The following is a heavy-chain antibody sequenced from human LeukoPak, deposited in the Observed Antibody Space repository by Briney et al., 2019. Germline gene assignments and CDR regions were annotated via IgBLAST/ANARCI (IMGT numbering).Heavy chain of an antibody. V-gene: IGHV4-4*07. CDR2: IYTSGST. D-gene: IGHD6-13*01. Sequence: ASETLSLTCTVSGGSVSSYYWSWIRQPAGKGLEWIGRIYTSGSTNYNPSLKSRVTMSVDTSKNQFSLKLSSVTAADTAVYYCASTIAAAGLFDYWGQGTLVTVSS. J-gene: IGHJ4*02. CDR1: GGSVSSYY. CDR3: ASTIAAAGLFDY.